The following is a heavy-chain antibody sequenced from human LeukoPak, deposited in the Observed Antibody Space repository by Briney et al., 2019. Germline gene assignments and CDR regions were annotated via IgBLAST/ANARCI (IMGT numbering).Heavy chain of an antibody. J-gene: IGHJ4*02. D-gene: IGHD1-26*01. V-gene: IGHV3-64D*09. CDR2: INDNGGRT. CDR1: GFTFSRYA. CDR3: VKGVGGSYAFCY. Sequence: PGGSLRLSCSASGFTFSRYAMHWVRQAPGKGLELVSGINDNGGRTHYGDSVKGRFSISRDNSKNTLHRQMSTLRAEVSALYYCVKGVGGSYAFCYWGQGILVTVAS.